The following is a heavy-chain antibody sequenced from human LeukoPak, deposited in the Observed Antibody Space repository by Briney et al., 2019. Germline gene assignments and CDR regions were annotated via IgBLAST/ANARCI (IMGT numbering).Heavy chain of an antibody. Sequence: ASVKVSCKASGGTFSSYAISWVRQAPGQGLEWMGGIIPIFGTANYAQKFQGRVTITADESTGTAYMELSSLRSEDTAVYYCAREDYVVTATRYYYYGMDVWGQGTTVTVSS. J-gene: IGHJ6*02. CDR1: GGTFSSYA. V-gene: IGHV1-69*13. D-gene: IGHD2-21*02. CDR3: AREDYVVTATRYYYYGMDV. CDR2: IIPIFGTA.